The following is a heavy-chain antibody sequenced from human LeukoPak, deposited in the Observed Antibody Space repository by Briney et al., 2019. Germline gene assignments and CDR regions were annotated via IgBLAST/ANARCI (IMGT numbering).Heavy chain of an antibody. CDR2: MYSGGST. Sequence: SETLSLTCTVSGDSISGHYWSWIRQPPGERLEWIGYMYSGGSTNYNPSLKNRVTISIDTSKKQFSLRLSSVTAADTAVYYCAGGEGSTAFDYWGQGALVTVSS. V-gene: IGHV4-59*11. D-gene: IGHD3-16*01. CDR3: AGGEGSTAFDY. J-gene: IGHJ4*02. CDR1: GDSISGHY.